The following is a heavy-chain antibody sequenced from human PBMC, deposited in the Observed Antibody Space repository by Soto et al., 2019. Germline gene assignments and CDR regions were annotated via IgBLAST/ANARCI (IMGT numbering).Heavy chain of an antibody. J-gene: IGHJ6*02. Sequence: GEPLKISCKGSGYSFTSNWISGVRQMPGKGLQWMGRIDPSDSYTNYSPSFQGHVTISADKSISTAYLQWSSLKASDTAIYYCARMGSSYGMDVWGQGTTVTVSS. CDR2: IDPSDSYT. V-gene: IGHV5-10-1*01. CDR3: ARMGSSYGMDV. D-gene: IGHD3-16*01. CDR1: GYSFTSNW.